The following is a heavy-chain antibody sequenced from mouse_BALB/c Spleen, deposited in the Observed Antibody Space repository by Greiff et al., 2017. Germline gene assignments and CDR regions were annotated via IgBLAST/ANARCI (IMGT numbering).Heavy chain of an antibody. V-gene: IGHV1-54*01. CDR1: GYAFTNYL. CDR2: INPGSGGT. CDR3: ARSGVVAHWYFDV. J-gene: IGHJ1*01. D-gene: IGHD1-1*01. Sequence: VQLQQSGAELLRPGTSVKVSCKASGYAFTNYLIVWVKQRPGQGLEWIGVINPGSGGTNYNEKFKGKATLTADKSSSTAYMQLSSLTSDDSAVYFCARSGVVAHWYFDVWGAETAVNVT.